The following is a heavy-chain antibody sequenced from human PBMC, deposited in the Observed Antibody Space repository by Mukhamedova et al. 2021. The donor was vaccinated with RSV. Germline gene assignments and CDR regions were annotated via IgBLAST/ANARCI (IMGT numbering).Heavy chain of an antibody. CDR2: IIPIFGTA. J-gene: IGHJ3*02. V-gene: IGHV1-69*01. Sequence: GIIPIFGTANYAQKFQGRVTITADESTSTAYMELSSLRSEDTAVYYCASSITGTTLDAFDIWGQGTMVTVSS. D-gene: IGHD1-7*01. CDR3: ASSITGTTLDAFDI.